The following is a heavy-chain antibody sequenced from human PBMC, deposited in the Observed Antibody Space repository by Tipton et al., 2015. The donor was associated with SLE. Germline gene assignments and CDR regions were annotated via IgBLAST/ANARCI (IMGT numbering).Heavy chain of an antibody. Sequence: TLSLTCTVSGGSISSGGHYWSWIRHHPGRGLEWIGNIYYSGNSYYNPSVKSRVTISIDTSTNQLSLKLNSVTAADTAVYYCARGGLTGGYYFDYWGQGTLVTVSS. CDR2: IYYSGNS. D-gene: IGHD7-27*01. CDR1: GGSISSGGHY. J-gene: IGHJ4*02. CDR3: ARGGLTGGYYFDY. V-gene: IGHV4-31*03.